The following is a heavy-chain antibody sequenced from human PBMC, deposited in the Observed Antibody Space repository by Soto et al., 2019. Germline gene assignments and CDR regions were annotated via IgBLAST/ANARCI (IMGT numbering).Heavy chain of an antibody. D-gene: IGHD4-17*01. V-gene: IGHV3-48*02. J-gene: IGHJ4*02. Sequence: EVQLVESGGGLVQPGGSLRLSCAASGFTFSSYSMSWVRQAPGRGLEWLSYISSSSSTIYYADSVKGRFTISRDNAKNSLYLQMNSLRDEDTAVYYCARIITVTTSGDDYWGQGTLVTVSS. CDR1: GFTFSSYS. CDR2: ISSSSSTI. CDR3: ARIITVTTSGDDY.